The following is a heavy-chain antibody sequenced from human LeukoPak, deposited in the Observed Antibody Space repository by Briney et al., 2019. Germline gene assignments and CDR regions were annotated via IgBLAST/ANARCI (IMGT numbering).Heavy chain of an antibody. CDR1: GYTLTELS. D-gene: IGHD3-9*01. V-gene: IGHV1-24*01. J-gene: IGHJ4*02. CDR3: AAGFGLRYFDWLPTFDY. CDR2: FDPEDGET. Sequence: ASVKVSCKVSGYTLTELSMHWVRQAPGKGLEWMGGFDPEDGETIYAQKFQGRVTMTEDTSTDTAYMELSSLRSEDTAVYYCAAGFGLRYFDWLPTFDYWGQGTLVTVSS.